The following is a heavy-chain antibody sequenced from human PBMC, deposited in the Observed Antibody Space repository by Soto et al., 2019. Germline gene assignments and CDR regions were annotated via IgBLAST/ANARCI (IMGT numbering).Heavy chain of an antibody. V-gene: IGHV3-48*02. J-gene: IGHJ4*02. CDR2: ISSSSSTI. D-gene: IGHD5-18*01. CDR3: ARDAGYSYGPFDY. CDR1: GFTFSSYS. Sequence: EVQLVESGGGLVQPGGSLRLSCAASGFTFSSYSMNLVRQAPGKGLEWVSYISSSSSTIYHADSVKGRVTISSDNAKNSLYLQMNSLRDEYTVVYFCARDAGYSYGPFDYLGQGTLVTVSS.